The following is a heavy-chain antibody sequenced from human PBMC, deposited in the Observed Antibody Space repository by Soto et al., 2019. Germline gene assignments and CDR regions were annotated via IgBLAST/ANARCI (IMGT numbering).Heavy chain of an antibody. CDR1: GFTFSSFW. CDR3: EERGVDTFGLSY. Sequence: EVHLVESGGGLVQPGGSLRLSCAVSGFTFSSFWVHWVRQAPGEGLVWVSRIHTDGSSTSYADSVKGRYTISRDNAKNTLYLQMNSLRVEDTAMYYCEERGVDTFGLSYWGQGTLVTVSS. V-gene: IGHV3-74*01. D-gene: IGHD3-10*01. J-gene: IGHJ4*02. CDR2: IHTDGSST.